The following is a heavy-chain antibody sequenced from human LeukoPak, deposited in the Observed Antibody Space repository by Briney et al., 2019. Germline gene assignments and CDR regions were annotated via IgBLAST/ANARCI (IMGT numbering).Heavy chain of an antibody. CDR2: IKQHGSEK. CDR1: GFTFSSYT. J-gene: IGHJ6*03. V-gene: IGHV3-7*03. D-gene: IGHD6-19*01. Sequence: GGSLRLSCAASGFTFSSYTMSWVRQAPGKGLEWVANIKQHGSEKYYVDSVKGRFTISRDNAKSSLYLQMNSLRAEDTALYYCARAGSSGWYYYHYYMDVWGKGTTVTVSS. CDR3: ARAGSSGWYYYHYYMDV.